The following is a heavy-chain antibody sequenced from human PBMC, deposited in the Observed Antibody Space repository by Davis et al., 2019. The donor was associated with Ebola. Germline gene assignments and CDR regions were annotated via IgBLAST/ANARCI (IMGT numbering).Heavy chain of an antibody. CDR1: GDSISGYY. V-gene: IGHV4-59*08. Sequence: SETLSPTCPVSGDSISGYYWSWIRQPPGKGLEWIGYIHYSGGATYNPSLKSRVTISVDTSKNQFSLRLSSVTAADTAVYYCARRSRDYDSWGQGTLVTVSS. J-gene: IGHJ4*02. CDR2: IHYSGGA. D-gene: IGHD5-12*01. CDR3: ARRSRDYDS.